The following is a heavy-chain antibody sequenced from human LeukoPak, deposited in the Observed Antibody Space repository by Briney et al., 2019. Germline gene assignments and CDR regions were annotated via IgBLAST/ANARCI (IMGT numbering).Heavy chain of an antibody. CDR3: ARSRAAKYYMDV. V-gene: IGHV1-8*01. D-gene: IGHD6-25*01. J-gene: IGHJ6*03. CDR2: MNPNSGNT. Sequence: GASVKVSCEASGYTFTSYDINWVRQATGQGLEWMGWMNPNSGNTGYAQKFQGRVTMTRNTSISTAYMELSSLRSEDTAVYYCARSRAAKYYMDVWGKGTTVTVSS. CDR1: GYTFTSYD.